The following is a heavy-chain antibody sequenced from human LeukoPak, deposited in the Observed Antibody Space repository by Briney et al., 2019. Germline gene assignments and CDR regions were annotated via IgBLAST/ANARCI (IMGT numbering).Heavy chain of an antibody. V-gene: IGHV4-61*02. CDR2: IYTSGST. CDR3: ARSIVVVPAAKADAFDI. J-gene: IGHJ3*02. D-gene: IGHD2-2*01. CDR1: GGSISSGSYY. Sequence: SETLSLTCTVSGGSISSGSYYWSWLRQPAGKGLEWIGRIYTSGSTNYNPSLKSRVTISVDTSKNQLSLKLSSVTAADTAVYYCARSIVVVPAAKADAFDIWGQGTMVTVSS.